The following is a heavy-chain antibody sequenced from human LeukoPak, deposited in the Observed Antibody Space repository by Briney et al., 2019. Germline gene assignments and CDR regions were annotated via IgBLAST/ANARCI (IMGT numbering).Heavy chain of an antibody. J-gene: IGHJ4*02. CDR2: INTNTGNP. Sequence: ASVKVSRKASGYTFTSYAMNWVRQAPGQGLEWMGWINTNTGNPTYAQGFTGRFVFSLDTSVSTAYLQISSLKAEDTAVYYCAREDVNRGYDPRIDYWGQGTLVTVSS. CDR3: AREDVNRGYDPRIDY. CDR1: GYTFTSYA. D-gene: IGHD5-12*01. V-gene: IGHV7-4-1*02.